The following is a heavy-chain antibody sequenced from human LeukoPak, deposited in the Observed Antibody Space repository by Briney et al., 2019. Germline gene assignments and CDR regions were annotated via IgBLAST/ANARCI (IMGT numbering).Heavy chain of an antibody. D-gene: IGHD3-22*01. V-gene: IGHV1-46*01. CDR2: INPSGGST. J-gene: IGHJ4*02. Sequence: ASVKVSCKASGYTFTSYYMHWVRQAPGQELEWVGIINPSGGSTSYAQKFQGRVTMTRDTSTSTVYMERSSRRAEDTAVCYCARAWYYDSSGYPWGQGTLVTVSS. CDR3: ARAWYYDSSGYP. CDR1: GYTFTSYY.